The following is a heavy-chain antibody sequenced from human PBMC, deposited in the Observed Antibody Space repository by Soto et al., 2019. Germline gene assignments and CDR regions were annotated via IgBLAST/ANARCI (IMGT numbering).Heavy chain of an antibody. CDR2: IYTSGST. CDR1: CGCMSMCY. Sequence: SLTCTVACGCMSMCYRSWIRQPAGKGLEWIGRIYTSGSTNYNPSLKSRVTMSVDTSKNQFSLKLSSVTAADTAVYYCARTGNLWSGYSDQLDYWGQGTLVTVLL. J-gene: IGHJ4*02. CDR3: ARTGNLWSGYSDQLDY. V-gene: IGHV4-4*07. D-gene: IGHD3-3*01.